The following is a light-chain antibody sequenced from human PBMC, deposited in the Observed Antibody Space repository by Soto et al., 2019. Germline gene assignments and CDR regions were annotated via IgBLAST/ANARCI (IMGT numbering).Light chain of an antibody. CDR1: SPDFGV. Sequence: SALTQPASVSGSPGQSNTISCSGISPDFGVSWYQHFPGKAPKLLIFEVSNRPSGVSTRFSGSKSGNMAFLTISGLQSEDEGLYHCSSYSSTTTLFGGGTKVTVL. CDR3: SSYSSTTTL. V-gene: IGLV2-14*01. J-gene: IGLJ2*01. CDR2: EVS.